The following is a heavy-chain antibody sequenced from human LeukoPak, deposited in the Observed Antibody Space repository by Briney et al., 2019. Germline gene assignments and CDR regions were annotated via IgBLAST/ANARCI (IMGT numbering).Heavy chain of an antibody. CDR1: GGSFNTYY. V-gene: IGHV4-34*01. D-gene: IGHD4-11*01. Sequence: SETLSLTCAVYGGSFNTYYWSWIRQPPGKGLEWIGQINRYGSANYNPSLKSRVAISLDTSKNQFSLTVTSVTAADTAVYYCARDSPYSPHDSWGQGTLVTVSS. CDR2: INRYGSA. CDR3: ARDSPYSPHDS. J-gene: IGHJ4*02.